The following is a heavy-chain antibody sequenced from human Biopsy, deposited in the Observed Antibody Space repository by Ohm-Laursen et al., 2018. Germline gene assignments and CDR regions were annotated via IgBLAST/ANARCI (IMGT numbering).Heavy chain of an antibody. CDR2: MNLNSGNT. V-gene: IGHV1-8*01. J-gene: IGHJ4*02. CDR3: ARDFNYDGGGSFNFDY. D-gene: IGHD3-22*01. Sequence: SVKVSCKASGYSFTNYNVNWVRQATGQGLEWMGWMNLNSGNTGYAQKFQGRVTMTRNTSISTAYMELSSLTSVDTAVYYCARDFNYDGGGSFNFDYWGQGTLVTVSS. CDR1: GYSFTNYN.